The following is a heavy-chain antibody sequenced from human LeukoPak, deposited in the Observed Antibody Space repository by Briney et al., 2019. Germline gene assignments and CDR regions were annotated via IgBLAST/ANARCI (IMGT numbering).Heavy chain of an antibody. J-gene: IGHJ4*02. CDR2: ISYSSSII. CDR3: ARNMYTSGWYRLGY. CDR1: GFTFSSYS. Sequence: GGSLRLSCAASGFTFSSYSMNWVRQAPGKGLEWVSYISYSSSIIYYADSVKGRFTISRDNAKNSLYLQMNSLRADDTAVYYCARNMYTSGWYRLGYWGQGTLVTVSS. D-gene: IGHD6-19*01. V-gene: IGHV3-48*01.